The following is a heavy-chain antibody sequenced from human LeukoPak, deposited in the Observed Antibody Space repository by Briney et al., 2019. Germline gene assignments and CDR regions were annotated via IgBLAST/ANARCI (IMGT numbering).Heavy chain of an antibody. CDR3: ARGGPNYYDSSGYFDY. D-gene: IGHD3-22*01. CDR1: GFTFSNYG. Sequence: GGSLRLSCAASGFTFSNYGMHWVRQAPGKGLEWVSSISSSSSYIYYADSVKGRFTISRDNAKNSLYLQMNSLRAEDTAVYYCARGGPNYYDSSGYFDYWGQGTLVTVSS. J-gene: IGHJ4*02. V-gene: IGHV3-21*01. CDR2: ISSSSSYI.